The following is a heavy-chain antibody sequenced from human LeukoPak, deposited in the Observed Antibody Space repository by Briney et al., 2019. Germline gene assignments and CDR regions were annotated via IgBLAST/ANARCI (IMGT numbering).Heavy chain of an antibody. D-gene: IGHD2-8*01. CDR2: IYFLGSS. CDR1: GGSIA. V-gene: IGHV4-31*03. CDR3: ARDQDRNGYFDY. Sequence: PSETLSLTCNVSGGSIAWIRQRPGEGLEWIGYIYFLGSSYYNPSLKSRLDLSFDSSKNQFSLNLRSVTAADSAVYFCARDQDRNGYFDYWGQGGLVTVSS. J-gene: IGHJ4*02.